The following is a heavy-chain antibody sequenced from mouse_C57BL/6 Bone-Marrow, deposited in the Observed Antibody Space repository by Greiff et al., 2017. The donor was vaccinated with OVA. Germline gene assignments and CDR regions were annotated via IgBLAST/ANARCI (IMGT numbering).Heavy chain of an antibody. CDR2: IWRGGST. V-gene: IGHV2-5*01. CDR3: AKRLLLRSCAMDD. D-gene: IGHD1-1*01. J-gene: IGHJ4*01. CDR1: GFSLTRYG. Sequence: VHLVESGPGLVQPSQSLSITCTVSGFSLTRYGVHWVRQSPGKGLEWLGVIWRGGSTDYNAAFMSRLSITKDNSKSQVFFKMNSLQADDAAIYYCAKRLLLRSCAMDDWGQGTSVTVSS.